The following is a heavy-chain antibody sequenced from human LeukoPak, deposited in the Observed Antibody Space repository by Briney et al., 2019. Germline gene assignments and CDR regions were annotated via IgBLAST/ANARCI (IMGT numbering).Heavy chain of an antibody. CDR2: IKSKTDGGTT. V-gene: IGHV3-15*01. CDR1: GFTFSNAR. Sequence: GGSLRLSCAASGFTFSNARMSWVRQAPGKGLEWVGRIKSKTDGGTTDYAAPVKGRFTISRDDSKNTLYLQMNSLKTEDTAVYYCTTVPRYCSGGSCSQFDYWGQGTLVTVSS. D-gene: IGHD2-15*01. J-gene: IGHJ4*02. CDR3: TTVPRYCSGGSCSQFDY.